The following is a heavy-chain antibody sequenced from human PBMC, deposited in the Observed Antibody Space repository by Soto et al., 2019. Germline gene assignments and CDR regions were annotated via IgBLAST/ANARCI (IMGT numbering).Heavy chain of an antibody. CDR1: GYTFTGYY. CDR2: INPNSGGT. CDR3: ARDAKRRITIFGVVTSVYYYGMDV. V-gene: IGHV1-2*04. D-gene: IGHD3-3*01. J-gene: IGHJ6*02. Sequence: AASVKVSCKASGYTFTGYYMHWVRQAPGQGLEWMGWINPNSGGTNYAQKFQGWVTMTRDTSISTAYMELSRLRSDDTAVYYCARDAKRRITIFGVVTSVYYYGMDVRGQGTTVTVSS.